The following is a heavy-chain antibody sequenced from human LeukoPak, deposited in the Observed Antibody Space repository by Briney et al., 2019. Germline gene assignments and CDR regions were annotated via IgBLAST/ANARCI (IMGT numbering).Heavy chain of an antibody. J-gene: IGHJ4*02. D-gene: IGHD6-19*01. CDR1: GDSFTRYY. V-gene: IGHV4-4*07. Sequence: SETLSLTCVVSGDSFTRYYWSWIRQSAGRGLEWIGQIYASGSTIYNPSLASRVTLSIDTSQRQFSLKVRSVTAADTAVDYCAGRDQGTGWSFDYWGRGTLVTVSS. CDR3: AGRDQGTGWSFDY. CDR2: IYASGST.